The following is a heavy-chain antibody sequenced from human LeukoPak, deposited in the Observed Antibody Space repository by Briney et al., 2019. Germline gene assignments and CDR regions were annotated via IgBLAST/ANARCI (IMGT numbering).Heavy chain of an antibody. CDR1: GGSITSYY. CDR3: ARHGGVVRGEGSDAFDI. D-gene: IGHD3-10*01. J-gene: IGHJ3*02. V-gene: IGHV4-59*08. Sequence: SETLSLTCTVSGGSITSYYWSWIRQPPGKGLEWIAYIYYSGSTNYNPSLKSRVTISIDTSKNQFSLRLSSETAADTAVYYCARHGGVVRGEGSDAFDIWGQETMVTVSS. CDR2: IYYSGST.